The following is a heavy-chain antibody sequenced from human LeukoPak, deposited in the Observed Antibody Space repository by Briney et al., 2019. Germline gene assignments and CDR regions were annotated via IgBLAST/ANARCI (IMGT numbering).Heavy chain of an antibody. CDR1: GGSISSSSYY. D-gene: IGHD3-3*01. J-gene: IGHJ4*02. Sequence: SETLSLTCTVSGGSISSSSYYWGWIRQPPGKGLEWIGSIYSSGSTYYNPSLKSRVTISVDTSKNQFSLKLSSVTAADTAMYYCATNEWSGYYFEYWGQGTLVPVSS. CDR2: IYSSGST. CDR3: ATNEWSGYYFEY. V-gene: IGHV4-39*01.